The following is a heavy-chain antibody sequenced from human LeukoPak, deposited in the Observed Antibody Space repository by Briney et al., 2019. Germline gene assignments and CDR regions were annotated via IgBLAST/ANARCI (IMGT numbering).Heavy chain of an antibody. CDR2: LSGSSRGT. Sequence: AGSLRLSCAASGFTFSNYAMTWVRQAPGQGLEWVSSLSGSSRGTYYADSVKGRFTVSRANSKNTLYLQMNSLAAEDTALYSCAKDAGAGWYSDLDYWGQGTLVTVSS. D-gene: IGHD6-19*01. CDR3: AKDAGAGWYSDLDY. V-gene: IGHV3-23*01. J-gene: IGHJ4*02. CDR1: GFTFSNYA.